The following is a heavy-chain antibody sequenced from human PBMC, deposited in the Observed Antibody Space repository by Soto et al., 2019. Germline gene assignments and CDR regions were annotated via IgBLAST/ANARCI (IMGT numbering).Heavy chain of an antibody. CDR2: IYYSGST. CDR3: ARRGSYPTWVDY. V-gene: IGHV4-31*03. D-gene: IGHD1-26*01. Sequence: SETLSLTCTVSGGSISSGGYYWSWIRQHPGKGLEWIGYIYYSGSTYYNPSLKSRVTISVDTSKNQFSLKLSSVTAADTAVYYCARRGSYPTWVDYWGQGTLVTVSS. CDR1: GGSISSGGYY. J-gene: IGHJ4*02.